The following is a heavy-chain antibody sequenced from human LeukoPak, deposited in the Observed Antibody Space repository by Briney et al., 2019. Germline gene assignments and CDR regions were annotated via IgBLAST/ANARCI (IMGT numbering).Heavy chain of an antibody. J-gene: IGHJ6*03. CDR1: GFTFSSYW. Sequence: GGYLRLSCAASGFTFSSYWMSWVRQVPGQGLEWVANIKQDGGEKYYVDSVKGRFIISRDNAKNSLYLQMNSLRAEDTAVYYCAKGAFRDQVQGYYYMDVWGKGTTVTVSS. CDR2: IKQDGGEK. V-gene: IGHV3-7*01. CDR3: AKGAFRDQVQGYYYMDV. D-gene: IGHD3-10*01.